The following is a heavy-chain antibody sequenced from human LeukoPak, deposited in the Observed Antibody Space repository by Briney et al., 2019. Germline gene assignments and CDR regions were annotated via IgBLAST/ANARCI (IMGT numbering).Heavy chain of an antibody. V-gene: IGHV4-59*01. J-gene: IGHJ4*02. D-gene: IGHD3-3*01. CDR1: GGSISSYY. CDR3: ARVYYDFWSGYHDY. Sequence: SETLSLTCTVSGGSISSYYWSWIRQPPGKGLEWIGYIYYSGSTNYNPSLKSRVTISVDTSKNQFSLKLSSVTAADTAVYYCARVYYDFWSGYHDYWGQGTLVTVSS. CDR2: IYYSGST.